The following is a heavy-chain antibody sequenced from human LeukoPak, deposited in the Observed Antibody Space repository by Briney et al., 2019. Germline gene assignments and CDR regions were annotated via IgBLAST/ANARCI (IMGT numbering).Heavy chain of an antibody. J-gene: IGHJ4*02. CDR2: IYPGDSDT. CDR1: GYSFTSYW. D-gene: IGHD2-2*01. Sequence: GESLKISCKGSGYSFTSYWIGWVRQMLGKGLEWMGIIYPGDSDTRYSPSFQGQVTISADKSISTAYLQWSSLKASDTAMYYCARQGYCSSTSCYFFDYWGQGTLVTVSS. V-gene: IGHV5-51*01. CDR3: ARQGYCSSTSCYFFDY.